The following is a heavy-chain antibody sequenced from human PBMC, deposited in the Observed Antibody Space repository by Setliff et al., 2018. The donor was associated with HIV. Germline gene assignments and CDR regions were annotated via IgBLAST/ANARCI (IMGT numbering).Heavy chain of an antibody. Sequence: LRLSCAASGFTFSNYAMTWVRQAPGKGLEWVSVIYSGGSSTYYADSVKGRFTISRDNSRDTLYLQMNSLRAEDTAVYYCAKSPSLSYGSGWYYFDYWGQGTLVTVSS. D-gene: IGHD6-19*01. CDR1: GFTFSNYA. CDR2: IYSGGSST. CDR3: AKSPSLSYGSGWYYFDY. J-gene: IGHJ4*02. V-gene: IGHV3-23*03.